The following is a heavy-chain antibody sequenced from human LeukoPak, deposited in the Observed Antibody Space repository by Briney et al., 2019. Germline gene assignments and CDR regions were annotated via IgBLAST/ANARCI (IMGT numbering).Heavy chain of an antibody. J-gene: IGHJ5*02. V-gene: IGHV1-2*02. Sequence: ASVKVSCKASGYTFTGYYMHWVRQAPREGLEWVGWIYPNSGGTNYAQKPQGRVTMTTDTSTSTAYMELRSLRSDDTVVYYCARGVYHYYYDSSGYHTPPNWFDLWGQGTLVTVSS. D-gene: IGHD3-22*01. CDR1: GYTFTGYY. CDR2: IYPNSGGT. CDR3: ARGVYHYYYDSSGYHTPPNWFDL.